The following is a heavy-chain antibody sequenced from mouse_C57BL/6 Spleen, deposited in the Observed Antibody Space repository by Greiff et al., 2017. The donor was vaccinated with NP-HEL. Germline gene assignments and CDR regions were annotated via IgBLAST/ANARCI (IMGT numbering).Heavy chain of an antibody. D-gene: IGHD1-1*01. CDR1: GYTFTSYW. CDR2: IDPSDSYT. CDR3: ARSVFITTVVAHYYAMGY. Sequence: QVQLKQPGAELVMPGASVKLSCKASGYTFTSYWMHWVKQRPGQGLEWIGEIDPSDSYTNYNQKFKGKSTLTVDKSSSTAYMQLSSLTSEDSAVYYCARSVFITTVVAHYYAMGYWGQGTSVTVSS. J-gene: IGHJ4*01. V-gene: IGHV1-69*01.